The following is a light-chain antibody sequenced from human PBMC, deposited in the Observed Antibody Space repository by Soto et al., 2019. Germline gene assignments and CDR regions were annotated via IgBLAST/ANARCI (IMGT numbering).Light chain of an antibody. CDR1: QSVGSSY. CDR3: QQYDSPRWT. CDR2: STS. J-gene: IGKJ1*01. V-gene: IGKV3-20*01. Sequence: ENVLTQSPGTLSLSPGERATLSCRASQSVGSSYLAWYQQKPGQAPRLLIYSTSSRATDIPDRFSGSGSGTDFTLTISRLEPEDFAVYYCQQYDSPRWTFGQGTKVEIK.